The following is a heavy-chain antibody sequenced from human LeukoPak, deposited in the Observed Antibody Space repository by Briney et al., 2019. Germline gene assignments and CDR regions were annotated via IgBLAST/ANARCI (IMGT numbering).Heavy chain of an antibody. D-gene: IGHD1-20*01. Sequence: ASVKVSCKASGYTFTSHGISWVRQAPGQGLEWMGWISPYNGNTNYPRKLQGRVTITTDTSTSTAYMELRSLRSDDTAVYYCARYNWNLGYDYWGQGTLVTVP. J-gene: IGHJ4*02. CDR2: ISPYNGNT. CDR3: ARYNWNLGYDY. V-gene: IGHV1-18*01. CDR1: GYTFTSHG.